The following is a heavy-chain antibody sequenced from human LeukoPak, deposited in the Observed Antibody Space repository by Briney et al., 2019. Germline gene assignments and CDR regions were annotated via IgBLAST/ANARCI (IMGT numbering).Heavy chain of an antibody. CDR2: ISSSSSYI. V-gene: IGHV3-21*01. Sequence: GGSLRLSCAASGFTFSSYSMNWVRQAPGKGLEWVSSISSSSSYIYYADSVKGRFTISRDNAKNSLYLQMNSLRAEDTTVYYCARESSSGYHYAYYFDYWGQGTLVTVSS. CDR3: ARESSSGYHYAYYFDY. CDR1: GFTFSSYS. J-gene: IGHJ4*02. D-gene: IGHD3-22*01.